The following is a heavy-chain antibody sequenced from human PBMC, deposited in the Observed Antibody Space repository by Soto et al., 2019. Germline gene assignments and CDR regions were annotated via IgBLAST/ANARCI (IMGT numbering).Heavy chain of an antibody. J-gene: IGHJ4*02. CDR2: IYYSGST. D-gene: IGHD4-17*01. Sequence: SETLSLTCTVSGGSVSSYYWSWIRQPPGKGLEWIGYIYYSGSTNYNPSLKSRVTISVDTSKNQFSLKLSSVTAADTAVYYCARVYGDCFDYWGQGTLVTVSS. CDR1: GGSVSSYY. V-gene: IGHV4-59*02. CDR3: ARVYGDCFDY.